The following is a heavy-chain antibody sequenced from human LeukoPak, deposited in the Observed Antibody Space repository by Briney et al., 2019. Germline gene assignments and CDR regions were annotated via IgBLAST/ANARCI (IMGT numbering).Heavy chain of an antibody. CDR1: GFTFSSYA. V-gene: IGHV3-23*01. CDR3: ALGNYYDSSGYPPNYFDY. J-gene: IGHJ4*02. CDR2: ISGSGGST. D-gene: IGHD3-22*01. Sequence: PGGSLRLSCAASGFTFSSYAMSWVRQAPGEGLEWVSAISGSGGSTYYADSVKGRFTISRDNSKNTLYLQMNSLRAEDTAVYYCALGNYYDSSGYPPNYFDYWGQGTLVTVSS.